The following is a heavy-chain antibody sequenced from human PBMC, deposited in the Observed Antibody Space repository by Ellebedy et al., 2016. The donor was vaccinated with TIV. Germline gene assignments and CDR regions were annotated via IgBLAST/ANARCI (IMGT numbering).Heavy chain of an antibody. CDR1: GFTFSSYV. CDR2: ISYDGSNK. Sequence: GGSLRLSCAASGFTFSSYVMHWVRQAPGKGLEWVAVISYDGSNKYYADSVKGRFTISRDNSKNTLYLQMNSLRAEDTAVYYCARDGALNIPNYFDYWGQGTLVTVSS. D-gene: IGHD1/OR15-1a*01. V-gene: IGHV3-30-3*01. J-gene: IGHJ4*02. CDR3: ARDGALNIPNYFDY.